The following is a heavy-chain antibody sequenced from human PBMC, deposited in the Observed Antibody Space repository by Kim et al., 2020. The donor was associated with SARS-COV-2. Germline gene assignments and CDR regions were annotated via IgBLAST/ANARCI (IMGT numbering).Heavy chain of an antibody. CDR1: GGSISSSNW. D-gene: IGHD3-10*01. CDR2: IYHSGST. Sequence: SETLSLTCAVSGGSISSSNWWSWVRQPPGKGLEWIGEIYHSGSTNYNPSLKSRVTISVDKTKNQFNLKLSSVTAADTAVYYCARVEGTMVRGVIIAWGQGTLVTVSS. J-gene: IGHJ5*02. V-gene: IGHV4-4*02. CDR3: ARVEGTMVRGVIIA.